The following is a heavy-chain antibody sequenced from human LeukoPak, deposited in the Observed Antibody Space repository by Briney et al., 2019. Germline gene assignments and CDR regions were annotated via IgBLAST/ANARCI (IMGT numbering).Heavy chain of an antibody. Sequence: SETLSLTCTVSGGSISSGGYYWSWIRQHPGKGLEWIGYIYYSGSIYYNPSLKSRVTISVDTSKNQFSLKLSSVTAADTAVYYCARGKRYCSSTSCSLNWFDPWGQGTLVTVSS. J-gene: IGHJ5*02. V-gene: IGHV4-31*03. CDR3: ARGKRYCSSTSCSLNWFDP. CDR2: IYYSGSI. CDR1: GGSISSGGYY. D-gene: IGHD2-2*01.